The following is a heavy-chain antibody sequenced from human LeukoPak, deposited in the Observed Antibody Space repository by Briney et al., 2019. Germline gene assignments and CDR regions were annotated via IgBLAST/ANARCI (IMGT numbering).Heavy chain of an antibody. D-gene: IGHD3-10*01. CDR3: ARELVYYGSGSRNY. CDR1: GFSVSSNY. CDR2: ISYDGSNK. J-gene: IGHJ4*02. V-gene: IGHV3-30-3*01. Sequence: GSLRLSCAASGFSVSSNYMSWVRQAPEKGLEWVAVISYDGSNKYYADSVKGRFTISRDNSKNTLYLQMNSLRAEDTAVYYCARELVYYGSGSRNYWGQGTLVTVSS.